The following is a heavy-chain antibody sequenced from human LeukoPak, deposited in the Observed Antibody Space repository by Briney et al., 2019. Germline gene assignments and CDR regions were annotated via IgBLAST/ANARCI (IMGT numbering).Heavy chain of an antibody. CDR1: GFTFSSYA. CDR3: AKDLRNLWFGGRQNDY. CDR2: ISGSGGST. J-gene: IGHJ4*02. Sequence: PGGSLRLSCAASGFTFSSYAMSWVRQAPAKGLEWVSAISGSGGSTYYADSVKGRFTISRDNSKNTLYLQMNSLRAEDTAVYYCAKDLRNLWFGGRQNDYWGQGTLVTVSS. V-gene: IGHV3-23*01. D-gene: IGHD3-10*01.